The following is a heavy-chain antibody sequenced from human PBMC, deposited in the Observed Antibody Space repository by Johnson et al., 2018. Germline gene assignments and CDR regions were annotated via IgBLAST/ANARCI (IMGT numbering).Heavy chain of an antibody. CDR3: AREGAVGTGQVFDS. D-gene: IGHD2-8*02. V-gene: IGHV1-46*01. CDR1: GYTFTTHY. Sequence: QVQLVESGAEVKKPGASVKVSCRASGYTFTTHYLHWVRQAPGQGLEWMGILNPTDGSTTYAEKFQGRLTMTRDTSTRTVYMDLSSLRSEDTALYYCAREGAVGTGQVFDSWGQGTLVTVSS. CDR2: LNPTDGST. J-gene: IGHJ4*02.